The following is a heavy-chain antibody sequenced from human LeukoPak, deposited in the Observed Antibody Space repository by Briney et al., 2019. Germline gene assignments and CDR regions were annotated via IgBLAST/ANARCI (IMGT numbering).Heavy chain of an antibody. CDR1: GYTFTGYY. V-gene: IGHV1-2*02. D-gene: IGHD4-17*01. J-gene: IGHJ3*02. CDR2: INPNSGDT. CDR3: ARDETTTDAFDI. Sequence: GASVKVSCKASGYTFTGYYMHWVRQAPGQGLEWMGWINPNSGDTNYAQKFQGRVTMTRDTSISTAYMELSRLRSDDTAVYYCARDETTTDAFDIWGQGTMVTVSS.